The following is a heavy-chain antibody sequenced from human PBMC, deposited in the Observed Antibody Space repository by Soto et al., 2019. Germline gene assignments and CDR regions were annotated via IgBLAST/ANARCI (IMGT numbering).Heavy chain of an antibody. D-gene: IGHD4-17*01. J-gene: IGHJ4*02. CDR2: ISGSGGST. CDR1: GFTFSSYA. CDR3: AKDISYGDYKGGFDY. Sequence: GGSLRLSCAASGFTFSSYAMSWVRQAPGKGLEWVSAISGSGGSTYYADSVKGRFTISRDNSKNTLYLQMNSLRAEDTAVYYCAKDISYGDYKGGFDYWGQGTLVTVSS. V-gene: IGHV3-23*01.